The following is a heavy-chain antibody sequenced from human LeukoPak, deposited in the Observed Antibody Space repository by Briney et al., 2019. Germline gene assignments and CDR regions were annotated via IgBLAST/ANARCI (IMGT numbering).Heavy chain of an antibody. D-gene: IGHD3-10*01. CDR1: GGSISSGGYY. CDR3: ARDNRGSGSTH. V-gene: IGHV4-31*03. J-gene: IGHJ4*02. CDR2: IYNSGSP. Sequence: PAQTLSLTCTVSGGSISSGGYYWSWIRQHPGKGLEWIRYIYNSGSPYYNPSLKSRVTISVDTSMNQFSLKLSSVTAADTAVYYCARDNRGSGSTHWGQGTLVTVSS.